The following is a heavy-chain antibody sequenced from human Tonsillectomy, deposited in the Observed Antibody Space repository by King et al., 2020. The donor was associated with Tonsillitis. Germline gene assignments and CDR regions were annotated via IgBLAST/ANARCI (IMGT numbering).Heavy chain of an antibody. CDR3: ARGVAAAVKF. CDR1: GGSISSYF. CDR2: IDYRGST. J-gene: IGHJ4*02. V-gene: IGHV4-59*01. Sequence: QLQESGPGLVKPSETLSLTCSVSGGSISSYFWHWIRQPPGKRLEWIGYIDYRGSTNYNPSLKSRLTISVDTSSTQFSLQLSSATAADTAVYYCARGVAAAVKFWGQGTLVTVSS. D-gene: IGHD6-13*01.